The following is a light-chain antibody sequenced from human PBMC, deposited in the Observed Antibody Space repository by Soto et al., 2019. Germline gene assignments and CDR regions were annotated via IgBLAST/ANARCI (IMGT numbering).Light chain of an antibody. CDR2: EVS. J-gene: IGLJ1*01. CDR3: SSYTSSSTLYV. V-gene: IGLV2-14*01. CDR1: SSDVGGYNY. Sequence: SVVTQPASVSGSPGQSITISCTGTSSDVGGYNYVSWYQQHPGKAPKLMIYEVSNRPSGVSNRFSGSKSGNTASLTISGLPAEDEADYYCSSYTSSSTLYVFGTGTKVTVL.